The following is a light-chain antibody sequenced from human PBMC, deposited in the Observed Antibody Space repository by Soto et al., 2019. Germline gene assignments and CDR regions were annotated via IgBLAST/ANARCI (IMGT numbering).Light chain of an antibody. CDR2: DAS. V-gene: IGKV1-33*01. Sequence: DIQMTQSPSSLSASIGDRVTITCQASQDINNYLNWYQQKPGKAPKLLIYDASNLETGVPSRFSGSGSGTDFTFTISSLQPQDIATYYCQQFDNFPRTFGQGTKVEIK. J-gene: IGKJ1*01. CDR1: QDINNY. CDR3: QQFDNFPRT.